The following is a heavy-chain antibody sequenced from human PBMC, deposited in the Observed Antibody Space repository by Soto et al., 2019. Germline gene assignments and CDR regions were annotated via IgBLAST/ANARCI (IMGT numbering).Heavy chain of an antibody. CDR3: ARVQLYYNDISGRPLNAFDI. CDR1: GGSISSGGYS. CDR2: IYHSGSI. V-gene: IGHV4-30-2*01. Sequence: SETLSLTCGVSGGSISSGGYSWSWIRQPPGKGLEWIGYIYHSGSIYYNPSLKSRVTISVDRSKNQFSLKLSSVTAEDTAVYYCARVQLYYNDISGRPLNAFDIWGQGTMVTVSS. J-gene: IGHJ3*02. D-gene: IGHD3-22*01.